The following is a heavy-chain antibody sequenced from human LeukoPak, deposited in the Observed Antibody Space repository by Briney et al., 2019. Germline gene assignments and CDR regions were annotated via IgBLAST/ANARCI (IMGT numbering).Heavy chain of an antibody. CDR3: ARLYDSSGFDAFDI. D-gene: IGHD3-22*01. J-gene: IGHJ3*02. CDR2: IWYDGSNK. V-gene: IGHV3-33*01. CDR1: GFTFSSYG. Sequence: GRSLRLSCAASGFTFSSYGMHWVRQAPGKGLEWVAVIWYDGSNKYYADSVKGRFTISRDNSKNTLYLQMNSLRAEDTAVYYCARLYDSSGFDAFDIWGQGTMVTVSS.